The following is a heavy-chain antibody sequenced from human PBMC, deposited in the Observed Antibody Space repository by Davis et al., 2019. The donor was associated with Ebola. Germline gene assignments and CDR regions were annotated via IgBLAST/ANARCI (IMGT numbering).Heavy chain of an antibody. CDR1: GYTFTSYD. J-gene: IGHJ4*02. CDR2: ISAYNGNT. Sequence: ASVKVSCKASGYTFTSYDTNWVRQAPGQGLEWMGWISAYNGNTNYAQKLQGRVTMTTDTSTSTAYMELRSLRSDDTAVYYCARDGVVIAPLDYWGQGTLVTVSS. V-gene: IGHV1-18*01. D-gene: IGHD2-21*01. CDR3: ARDGVVIAPLDY.